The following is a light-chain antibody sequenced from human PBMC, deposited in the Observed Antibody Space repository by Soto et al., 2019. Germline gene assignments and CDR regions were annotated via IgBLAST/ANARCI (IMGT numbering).Light chain of an antibody. CDR1: SSDIGAYNF. J-gene: IGLJ2*01. CDR3: TSWTTSTTMI. Sequence: QSALTQPASVSGSPGQSITISCTGTSSDIGAYNFVSWYQQHPGKAPKLMLYDVNIRPSGVSTRFSGSKSGNTASLTISGLQAEDEADYDCTSWTTSTTMIFGGGTQLTV. CDR2: DVN. V-gene: IGLV2-14*03.